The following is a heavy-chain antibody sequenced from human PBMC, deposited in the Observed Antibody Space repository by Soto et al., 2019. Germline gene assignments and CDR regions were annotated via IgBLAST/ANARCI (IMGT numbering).Heavy chain of an antibody. CDR1: GYTFTGYA. D-gene: IGHD1-7*01. CDR3: ARNILGGTTDY. V-gene: IGHV1-3*01. CDR2: INAGKGDT. J-gene: IGHJ4*02. Sequence: ASVKVSCKASGYTFTGYAMHWVRQAPGQGLEWMGWINAGKGDTKYPQRFQGRVTITRDTSASTAYMELSSLRSEDTAVYYCARNILGGTTDYWGPGTLVTVSS.